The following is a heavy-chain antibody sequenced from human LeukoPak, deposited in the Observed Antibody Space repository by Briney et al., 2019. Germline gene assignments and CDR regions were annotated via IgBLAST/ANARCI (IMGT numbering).Heavy chain of an antibody. D-gene: IGHD2-8*02. CDR1: GGSISSYY. CDR3: VGHHPRNTVDF. V-gene: IGHV4-59*08. Sequence: SETLSLTCAVSGGSISSYYWSWIRQPPGKGLEWIAYISDIGSINYNPSLKSRVTISLDTSKNQFSLKLSSVTAADTAVYYCVGHHPRNTVDFWGQGTLVTVSS. J-gene: IGHJ4*02. CDR2: ISDIGSI.